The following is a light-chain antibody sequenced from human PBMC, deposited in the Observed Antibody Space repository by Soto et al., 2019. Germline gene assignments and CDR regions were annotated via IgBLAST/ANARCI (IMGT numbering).Light chain of an antibody. Sequence: EIVMTQSPATRSVSPGERATPSCRASQSVSRNFACYQQKPCEAPRLLIYGASPRATGIPARLSGNGSGTGFTLTISTLQSEDFAVYYCQQYKNWPLTFGGGTKVVIK. CDR2: GAS. CDR1: QSVSRN. CDR3: QQYKNWPLT. J-gene: IGKJ4*01. V-gene: IGKV3D-15*01.